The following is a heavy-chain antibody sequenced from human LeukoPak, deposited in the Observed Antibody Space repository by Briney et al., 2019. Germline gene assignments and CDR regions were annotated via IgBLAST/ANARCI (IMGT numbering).Heavy chain of an antibody. Sequence: ASVKVSCKASGYTFTTYGISWVRQAPGQGLEWMGWISTYSGNTNYAQKLQGRVTMTTDTSTSTAYMELRSLRSDDTAVYYCARDWGRVSGSYYHYGMDVWGQGTTVTVSS. J-gene: IGHJ6*02. D-gene: IGHD3-10*01. CDR3: ARDWGRVSGSYYHYGMDV. CDR2: ISTYSGNT. CDR1: GYTFTTYG. V-gene: IGHV1-18*01.